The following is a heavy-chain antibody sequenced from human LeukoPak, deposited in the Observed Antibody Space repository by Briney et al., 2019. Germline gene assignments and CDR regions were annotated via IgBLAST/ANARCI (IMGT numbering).Heavy chain of an antibody. D-gene: IGHD3-22*01. Sequence: KPSETLSLTCTVSGGSISSSSYYWGWIRQPPGKGLEWIGSIYYSGSTYYNPSLKSRVTISVDTSKNQFSLKLSSVTAADTAVYYCARQGGGDYYDSSGYRYYYYYMDVWGKGTTVTVSS. V-gene: IGHV4-39*01. CDR2: IYYSGST. J-gene: IGHJ6*03. CDR1: GGSISSSSYY. CDR3: ARQGGGDYYDSSGYRYYYYYMDV.